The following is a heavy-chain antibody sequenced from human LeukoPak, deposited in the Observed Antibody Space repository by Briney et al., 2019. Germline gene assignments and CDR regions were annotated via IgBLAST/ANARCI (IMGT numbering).Heavy chain of an antibody. J-gene: IGHJ3*02. Sequence: ASVKVSCKASGYTFTGYYMHWVRQAPGQGLEWMGRINPNSGGTNYAQKFQGRVTMTRDTSISTAYMELSRLRSDDTAVYYCARSLMNCSGGSCYPIDAFDIWGQGTMVTVSS. D-gene: IGHD2-15*01. V-gene: IGHV1-2*06. CDR3: ARSLMNCSGGSCYPIDAFDI. CDR2: INPNSGGT. CDR1: GYTFTGYY.